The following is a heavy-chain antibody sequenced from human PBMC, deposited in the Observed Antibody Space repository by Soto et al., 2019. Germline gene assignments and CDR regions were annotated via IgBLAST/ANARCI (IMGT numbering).Heavy chain of an antibody. D-gene: IGHD2-15*01. CDR3: ARGLSVALFDN. J-gene: IGHJ4*02. CDR1: GGSISTGGYY. V-gene: IGHV4-31*03. Sequence: QVQLQESGPGLVKPSQTLTLTCTVSGGSISTGGYYWTWIRQHPGKGLEWIGYIYYSGSTYYNPSLKSRVTISVDTSKNQFSLKLSSVTAADTAVYYCARGLSVALFDNWGQGTLVTVSS. CDR2: IYYSGST.